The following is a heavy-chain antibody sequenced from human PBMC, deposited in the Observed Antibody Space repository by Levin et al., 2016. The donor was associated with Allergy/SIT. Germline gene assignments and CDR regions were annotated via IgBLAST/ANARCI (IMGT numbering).Heavy chain of an antibody. CDR3: ARHHDYGGNREAFDI. J-gene: IGHJ3*02. V-gene: IGHV4-59*08. D-gene: IGHD4-23*01. CDR2: IYYSGYT. CDR1: GGSMTRYY. Sequence: SETLSLTCSVSGGSMTRYYWNWIRQRPGKGLEWIGYIYYSGYTNYNPSLNSRVTISVDTSRNQFSLELTSVTAADTAVYYCARHHDYGGNREAFDIWGQGTMVTVSS.